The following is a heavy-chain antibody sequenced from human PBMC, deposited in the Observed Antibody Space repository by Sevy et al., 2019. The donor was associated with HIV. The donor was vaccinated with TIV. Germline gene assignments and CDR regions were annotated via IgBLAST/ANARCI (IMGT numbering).Heavy chain of an antibody. CDR3: AREGKEYVLLLNWFDP. Sequence: GGSLRLSCAASGFTFSSYSMNWVRQAPGKGLEWVSSISSSSSYIYYADSVKGRFPISRDNAKNSLYLQMNSLRAEDTAVYYCAREGKEYVLLLNWFDPWGQGTLVTVSS. V-gene: IGHV3-21*01. J-gene: IGHJ5*02. CDR1: GFTFSSYS. CDR2: ISSSSSYI. D-gene: IGHD3-10*01.